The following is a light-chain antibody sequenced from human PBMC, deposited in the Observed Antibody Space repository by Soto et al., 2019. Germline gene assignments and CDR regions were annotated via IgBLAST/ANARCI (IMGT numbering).Light chain of an antibody. CDR1: QSVSSN. J-gene: IGKJ5*01. CDR3: QQYKNWPAIT. Sequence: IVMTQSPSTLSVSPGERATLSCRASQSVSSNLAWYQQKPGQAPRLLIYGPSTRATGIPARFSGSGSGTEFTLTISSLQSEDFAIYYCQQYKNWPAITFGQGTRLEIK. V-gene: IGKV3D-15*01. CDR2: GPS.